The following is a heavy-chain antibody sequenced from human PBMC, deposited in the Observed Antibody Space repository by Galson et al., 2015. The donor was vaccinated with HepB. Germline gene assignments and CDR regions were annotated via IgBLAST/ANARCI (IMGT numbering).Heavy chain of an antibody. CDR2: MNPNSGNT. D-gene: IGHD3-3*01. Sequence: SCKASGYTFTSYDINWVRQATGQGLEWMGWMNPNSGNTGYAQKFQGRVTMTRNTSISTAYMELSSLRSEDTAVYYCARGLVYYDFWSGYHGPHAFDIWGQGTMVTVSS. V-gene: IGHV1-8*01. CDR3: ARGLVYYDFWSGYHGPHAFDI. J-gene: IGHJ3*02. CDR1: GYTFTSYD.